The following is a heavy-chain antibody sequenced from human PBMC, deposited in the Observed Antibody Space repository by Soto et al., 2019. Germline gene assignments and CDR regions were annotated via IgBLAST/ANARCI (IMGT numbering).Heavy chain of an antibody. CDR3: ASLGKVFNWFDP. D-gene: IGHD1-26*01. J-gene: IGHJ5*02. CDR1: GGSISGYY. V-gene: IGHV4-59*08. Sequence: SETLSLTCTVSGGSISGYYWSWIRQSPGKGLEWIGYIYHGGSTNYNPSLRSRVSISVDTSRNQFSLTLSPVTAADTAVYYCASLGKVFNWFDPWGQGTLVTVSS. CDR2: IYHGGST.